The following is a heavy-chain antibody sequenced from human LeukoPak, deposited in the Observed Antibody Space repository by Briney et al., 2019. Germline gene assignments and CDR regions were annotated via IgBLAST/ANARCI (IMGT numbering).Heavy chain of an antibody. J-gene: IGHJ4*02. Sequence: LSLTCTVSGYSISSGYYWGWIRQPPGKGLEWVGFIRSKAYGGTTEYAASVKGRFTISRDDSKSIAYLQMNSLKTEDTAVYYCTRVRWEARPVPYYWGQGTLVTVSS. D-gene: IGHD1-26*01. V-gene: IGHV3-49*03. CDR2: IRSKAYGGTT. CDR3: TRVRWEARPVPYY. CDR1: GYSISSGYY.